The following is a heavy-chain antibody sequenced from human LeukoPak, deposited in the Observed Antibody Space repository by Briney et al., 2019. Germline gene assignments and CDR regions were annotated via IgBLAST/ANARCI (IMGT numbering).Heavy chain of an antibody. CDR1: GGSISSYY. CDR2: IYTSGST. V-gene: IGHV4-4*08. Sequence: SETLSLTCTVSGGSISSYYWIWVRQPPGKGLEWIGRIYTSGSTNYNPSLKSRVTISVDTSKNQFSLKLSSVTAADTAVYYCARSGSGYLRYYFDYWGQGTLVTVSS. J-gene: IGHJ4*02. D-gene: IGHD5-12*01. CDR3: ARSGSGYLRYYFDY.